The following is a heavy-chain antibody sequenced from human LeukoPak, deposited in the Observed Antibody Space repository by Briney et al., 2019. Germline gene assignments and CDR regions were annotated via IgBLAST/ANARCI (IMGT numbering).Heavy chain of an antibody. CDR3: VKTRYSSGWYGWFDP. CDR2: ISSNGGSA. D-gene: IGHD6-19*01. V-gene: IGHV3-64D*06. J-gene: IGHJ5*02. Sequence: GGSLRLSCSASGFTFSSYAMHWVRQAPGKGLDYVSAISSNGGSAYYAHSVKGRFTISRENAKNTLYLQMSSLRAEDTAVYYCVKTRYSSGWYGWFDPWGQGTLVTVSS. CDR1: GFTFSSYA.